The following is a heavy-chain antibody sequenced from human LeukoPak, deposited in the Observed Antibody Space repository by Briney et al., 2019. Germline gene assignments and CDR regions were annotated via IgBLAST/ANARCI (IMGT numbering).Heavy chain of an antibody. V-gene: IGHV4-4*02. J-gene: IGHJ4*02. D-gene: IGHD5-24*01. CDR3: ARLGRDGYNLPHFDY. CDR2: IYYSGST. Sequence: SETLSLTCAVSGGSITSSNWWSWVRQPPEKGLEWIGEIYYSGSTNYNPSLKSRVTISVDTSKNQFSLKLSSVTAADTAVYYCARLGRDGYNLPHFDYWGQGTLVTVSS. CDR1: GGSITSSNW.